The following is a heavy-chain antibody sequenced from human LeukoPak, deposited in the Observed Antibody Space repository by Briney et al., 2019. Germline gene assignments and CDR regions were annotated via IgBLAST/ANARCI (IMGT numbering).Heavy chain of an antibody. D-gene: IGHD5-18*01. V-gene: IGHV4-59*01. J-gene: IGHJ4*02. CDR2: IYYSGST. Sequence: SETLSLTCTVSGCTFSSYYLSWIRQPPGKGLEWIGDIYYSGSTNYNPSLRGRVTISVDTSKNQFSLQMSSVAAADTAVYYCARGVCSYGYGGRSYYFDYWGQGTLVTVSS. CDR1: GCTFSSYY. CDR3: ARGVCSYGYGGRSYYFDY.